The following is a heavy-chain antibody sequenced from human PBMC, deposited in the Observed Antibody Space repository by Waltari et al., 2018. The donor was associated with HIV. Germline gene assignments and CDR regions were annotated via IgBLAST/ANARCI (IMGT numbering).Heavy chain of an antibody. D-gene: IGHD3-22*01. Sequence: QVQLVQSGAEVKKPGSSVKVSCKASGGTFSSYAISWVRQAPGQGLEWMGGIIPIFGTANYAQKFQGRVTITADESTSTAYMELSSLRSEDTAVYYCARATRYYDSSGYYYGHDAFDIWGQGQWSPSLQ. V-gene: IGHV1-69*01. J-gene: IGHJ3*02. CDR3: ARATRYYDSSGYYYGHDAFDI. CDR1: GGTFSSYA. CDR2: IIPIFGTA.